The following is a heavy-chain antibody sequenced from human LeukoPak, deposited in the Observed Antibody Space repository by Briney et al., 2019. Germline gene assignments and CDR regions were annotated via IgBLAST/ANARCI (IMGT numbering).Heavy chain of an antibody. CDR2: ISAYNGNT. CDR3: ARDLARRIVGATPAY. D-gene: IGHD1-26*01. V-gene: IGHV1-18*01. Sequence: ASVKVSCKASGYTFTSYGFNWVRQAPGQGLEWMGWISAYNGNTNYAQNLQGRVTMTTDTSTSTAYMELRSLRSDDTAVYYCARDLARRIVGATPAYWGQGTLVTVSS. J-gene: IGHJ4*02. CDR1: GYTFTSYG.